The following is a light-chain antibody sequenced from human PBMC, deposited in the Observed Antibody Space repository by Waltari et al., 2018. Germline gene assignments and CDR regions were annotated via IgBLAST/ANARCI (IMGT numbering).Light chain of an antibody. Sequence: EVGLTQSPATLSLSPGERATLSCWASQSVSVYLAWYQQKPGQAPRLLLNDASARATGVPARFMGSRAGTNFTLTTGSLEHADYAADYCQQRTERTPVTFGQGTRVEMK. V-gene: IGKV3-11*01. CDR1: QSVSVY. J-gene: IGKJ1*01. CDR2: DAS. CDR3: QQRTERTPVT.